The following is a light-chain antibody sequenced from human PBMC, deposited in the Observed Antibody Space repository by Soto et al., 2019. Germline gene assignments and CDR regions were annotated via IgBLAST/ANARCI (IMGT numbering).Light chain of an antibody. Sequence: EFVLTQSPGTLSLSPGERATLSCRASQSVSSRYLAWYKQKPGQAPRLLIYGASSRATGIPDRFSGSGSGTDFPLPISRLEPEDFAVYYCQQYGGSPPTTFGPGTRVDIK. CDR3: QQYGGSPPTT. CDR2: GAS. V-gene: IGKV3-20*01. J-gene: IGKJ3*01. CDR1: QSVSSRY.